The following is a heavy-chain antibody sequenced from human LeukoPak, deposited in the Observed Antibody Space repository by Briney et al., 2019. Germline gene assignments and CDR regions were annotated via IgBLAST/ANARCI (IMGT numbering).Heavy chain of an antibody. J-gene: IGHJ6*02. V-gene: IGHV3-7*04. CDR1: GFTFRTSW. CDR2: IKYDGTVK. Sequence: GGSLRLSCAASGFTFRTSWMSWVRQSPGKGLEFLANIKYDGTVKNYVDSVKGRFTTPTDNAKNSLYLQMNSLRAEDTAVYYCARAPGYSSSTSCYADYYYYGMDVWGQGTTVTVSS. D-gene: IGHD2-2*01. CDR3: ARAPGYSSSTSCYADYYYYGMDV.